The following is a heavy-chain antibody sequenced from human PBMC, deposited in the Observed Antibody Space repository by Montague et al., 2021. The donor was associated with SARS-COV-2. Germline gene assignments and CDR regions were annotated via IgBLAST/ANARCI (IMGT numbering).Heavy chain of an antibody. J-gene: IGHJ4*02. CDR3: ARVYSGSYRGYFDY. D-gene: IGHD1-26*01. V-gene: IGHV4-39*01. Sequence: SETLSLTCTVSGGSISSSSYYWGWIRQPPGEGLEWIGSIYYSGSTYYNPSLKSRVTISVDTSKNQFSLKLSSVTAADTAVYYCARVYSGSYRGYFDYWGQGTLVTVSS. CDR2: IYYSGST. CDR1: GGSISSSSYY.